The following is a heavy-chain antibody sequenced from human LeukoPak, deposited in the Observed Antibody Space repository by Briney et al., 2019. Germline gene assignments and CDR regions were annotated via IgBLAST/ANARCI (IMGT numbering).Heavy chain of an antibody. D-gene: IGHD3-3*01. CDR3: ARAKAYGVFWSASGYYFDY. Sequence: PGGSLRLSCAAYGFTFSSYAMSWVRQGPGKGLEWVSAISGSGGTTYYADSVKGRFTISRDNARNSLYLQMNSLRAEDTAVYYCARAKAYGVFWSASGYYFDYWGQGTLVTVSS. V-gene: IGHV3-23*01. CDR1: GFTFSSYA. J-gene: IGHJ4*02. CDR2: ISGSGGTT.